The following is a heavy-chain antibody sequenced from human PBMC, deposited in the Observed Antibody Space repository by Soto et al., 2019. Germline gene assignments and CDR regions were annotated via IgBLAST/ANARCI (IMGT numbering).Heavy chain of an antibody. V-gene: IGHV4-34*01. Sequence: SETLSLTCAVYGGSFSGYYWSWIRQPPGKGLEWIGEINHSGSTNYNPSLKSRVTISVDTSKNQFSLKLSSVTAADTAVYYCGRQSREYYDILTGYYGGYYYYYMDVWGKGTTVTVSS. CDR1: GGSFSGYY. J-gene: IGHJ6*03. CDR2: INHSGST. CDR3: GRQSREYYDILTGYYGGYYYYYMDV. D-gene: IGHD3-9*01.